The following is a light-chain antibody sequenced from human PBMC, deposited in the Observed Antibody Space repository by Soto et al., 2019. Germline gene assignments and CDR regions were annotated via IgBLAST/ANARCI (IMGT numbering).Light chain of an antibody. CDR1: SSNVGINS. J-gene: IGLJ3*02. CDR3: GTWDSSLSVGV. CDR2: GND. V-gene: IGLV1-51*01. Sequence: QSVLTQPPSVSAAPGQKVTISCSGSSSNVGINSISWYQQHPGAAPKHLIYGNDNRPSGIPVRVSGSKSGTSATLGITGLQTGDEADYYCGTWDSSLSVGVFGGGTKLTVL.